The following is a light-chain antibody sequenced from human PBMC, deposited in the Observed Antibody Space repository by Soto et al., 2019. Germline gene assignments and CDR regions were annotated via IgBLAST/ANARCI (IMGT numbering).Light chain of an antibody. CDR3: QQYNNWPPTWT. J-gene: IGKJ1*01. CDR2: DAS. CDR1: QTIGSN. V-gene: IGKV3-15*01. Sequence: EIVMQKSHATLSVSPGARATLSGRARQTIGSNLAWYQQKPGQPPRLLIYDASTRATDIPARFTGSGSGTEFTLTISRLQSEDFAVFYCQQYNNWPPTWTVGQGTKVDIK.